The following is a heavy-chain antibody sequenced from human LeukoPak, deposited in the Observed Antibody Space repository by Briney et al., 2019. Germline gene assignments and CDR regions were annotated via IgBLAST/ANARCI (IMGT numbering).Heavy chain of an antibody. J-gene: IGHJ6*02. CDR2: FDPEDGET. Sequence: ASVKVSCKVSGYTLTELSMHWVRQAPGKGLEWMGGFDPEDGETIYAQKFQGRVTMTEDTSTDTAYMELSSLRSDDTAVYYCASGAKITIFGVVTDNGMDVWGQGTTVTVSS. D-gene: IGHD3-3*01. CDR3: ASGAKITIFGVVTDNGMDV. CDR1: GYTLTELS. V-gene: IGHV1-24*01.